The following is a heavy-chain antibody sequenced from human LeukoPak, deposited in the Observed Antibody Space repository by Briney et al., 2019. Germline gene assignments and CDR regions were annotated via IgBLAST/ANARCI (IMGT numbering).Heavy chain of an antibody. V-gene: IGHV3-7*01. Sequence: GGSLRLSCAASGFTFSSYAMSWVRQAPGKGLEWVANIKQDGSEKYYVDSVKGRFTISRDNAKNSMFLHMDSLRAEDTAVYFCARIWGYCSDSSCYDFDYWGQGILVSVSS. CDR2: IKQDGSEK. D-gene: IGHD2-15*01. CDR3: ARIWGYCSDSSCYDFDY. J-gene: IGHJ4*02. CDR1: GFTFSSYA.